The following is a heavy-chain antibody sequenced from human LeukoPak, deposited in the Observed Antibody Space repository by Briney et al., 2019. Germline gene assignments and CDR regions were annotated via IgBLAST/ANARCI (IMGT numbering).Heavy chain of an antibody. CDR2: VNHSGST. J-gene: IGHJ6*04. Sequence: SETLSLTCAVYGGSFSDYYWSWIRQPPGKGLEWIWDVNHSGSTNYNPSLKSRITISLDTSKNQVSLKLTSVAAADTAVYYCASLLLDVWGKGTTVTVSS. CDR1: GGSFSDYY. V-gene: IGHV4-34*01. CDR3: ASLLLDV.